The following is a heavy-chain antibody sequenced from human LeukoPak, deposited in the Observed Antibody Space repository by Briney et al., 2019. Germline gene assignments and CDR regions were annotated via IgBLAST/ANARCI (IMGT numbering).Heavy chain of an antibody. CDR1: GFTFSSYA. Sequence: GGSLRLSCAASGFTFSSYAMSWVRQAPGKGLEWVSAISGSGGSTYYADSVKGRFTISRDNSKNTLYLQMNSLRAEDTAVYYCAKESYDILTGYLTFGDYWGQGTLVTVSS. V-gene: IGHV3-23*01. CDR2: ISGSGGST. CDR3: AKESYDILTGYLTFGDY. J-gene: IGHJ4*02. D-gene: IGHD3-9*01.